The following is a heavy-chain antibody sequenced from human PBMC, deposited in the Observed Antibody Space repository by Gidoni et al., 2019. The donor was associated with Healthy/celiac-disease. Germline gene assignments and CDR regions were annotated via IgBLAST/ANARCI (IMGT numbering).Heavy chain of an antibody. V-gene: IGHV3-43*01. CDR1: GFTFDDYT. D-gene: IGHD6-6*01. J-gene: IGHJ6*02. Sequence: EVQLVEAGGVVVQPGGCLRLSCAASGFTFDDYTMHWVRQAPGKGLEWVSLISWYGGSTSYADSVKGRFTISRDNSKNSLYLQMNSLRTEDTALYYCAKDMRAARRGYGMDVWGQGTTVTVSS. CDR2: ISWYGGST. CDR3: AKDMRAARRGYGMDV.